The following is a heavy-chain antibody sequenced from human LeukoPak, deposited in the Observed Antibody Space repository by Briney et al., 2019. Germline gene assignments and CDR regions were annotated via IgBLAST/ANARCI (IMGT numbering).Heavy chain of an antibody. CDR1: GFTSSSYA. Sequence: PGGSLRLSCAASGFTSSSYAMSWVRQAPGKGLEWVSAISGSGGSTYYADSVKGRFTISRDDSKNTLYLQMNSLRAEDTAVYYCAKDTADTAMGYFDYWGREPWSPSPQ. J-gene: IGHJ4*02. CDR2: ISGSGGST. D-gene: IGHD5-18*01. CDR3: AKDTADTAMGYFDY. V-gene: IGHV3-23*01.